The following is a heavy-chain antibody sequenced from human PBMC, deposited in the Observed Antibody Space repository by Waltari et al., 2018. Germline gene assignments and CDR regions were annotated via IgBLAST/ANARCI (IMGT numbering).Heavy chain of an antibody. CDR3: GRHKASGSMYAAFDI. CDR1: GYSISSGYY. Sequence: QVQLQESGPGLVKPSETLSLTCAVSGYSISSGYYWGWIRQPPGKGREWIGSIYQSGSTYYNPSLKSRVTISVDTSKNQFSLNLNSVTAGDTAVYYCGRHKASGSMYAAFDIWGQGTMVTVSS. D-gene: IGHD2-8*01. J-gene: IGHJ3*02. CDR2: IYQSGST. V-gene: IGHV4-38-2*01.